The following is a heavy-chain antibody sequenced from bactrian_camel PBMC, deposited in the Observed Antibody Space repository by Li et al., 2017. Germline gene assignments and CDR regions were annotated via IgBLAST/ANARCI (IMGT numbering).Heavy chain of an antibody. CDR2: IDYTGTA. V-gene: IGHV3S53*01. CDR3: AADTRRTIGCTSVYGANRPGY. J-gene: IGHJ4*01. Sequence: VQLVESGGGSVQAGGSLRLSCVVSGYTYSSACMGWFRQAPGKEREAVAAIDYTGTARTADSVLGRFTISKDNAKNTVYLRMNSLKPQDTAMYYCAADTRRTIGCTSVYGANRPGYWGQGTQVTVS. CDR1: GYTYSSAC. D-gene: IGHD5*01.